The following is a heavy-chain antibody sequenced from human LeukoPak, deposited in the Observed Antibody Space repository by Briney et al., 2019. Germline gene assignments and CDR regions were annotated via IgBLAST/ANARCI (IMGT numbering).Heavy chain of an antibody. CDR1: GYTFTSYW. J-gene: IGHJ5*02. D-gene: IGHD2-15*01. CDR2: IYPGDSDT. CDR3: ARDRRYCSGGSCPMGWFDP. V-gene: IGHV5-51*01. Sequence: GESLKISCKGSGYTFTSYWIGWVRQMPGKGLEWMGIIYPGDSDTRYSPSFQGQVTISADKSISTAYMELSRLRSDDTAVYYCARDRRYCSGGSCPMGWFDPWGQGTLVTVSS.